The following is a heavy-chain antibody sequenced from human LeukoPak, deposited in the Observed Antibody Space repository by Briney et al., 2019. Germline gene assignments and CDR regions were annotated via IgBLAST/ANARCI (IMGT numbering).Heavy chain of an antibody. CDR3: ARVAVAGTSRYYFDY. CDR2: IWYDGSNK. Sequence: PGRSLRLSCAASGFTFSSYGMHWVRQAPGKGLEWAAVIWYDGSNKYYADSVKGRFTISRDNSKNTLYLQMNSLRAEDTAVYYCARVAVAGTSRYYFDYWGQGTLVTVSS. J-gene: IGHJ4*02. D-gene: IGHD6-19*01. V-gene: IGHV3-33*01. CDR1: GFTFSSYG.